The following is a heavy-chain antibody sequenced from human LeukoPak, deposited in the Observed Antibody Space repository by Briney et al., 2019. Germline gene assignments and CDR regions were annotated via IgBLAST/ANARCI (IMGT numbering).Heavy chain of an antibody. CDR3: TFGSYYYYAMDV. CDR1: GFTFSSYA. Sequence: GGSLRLSCSASGFTFSSYAMHWVRQAPGKGLEWVGFIRSKAYGGTTEYAASVKGRFTISRDDSKSIAYLQMNSLKTEDAAIYYCTFGSYYYYAMDVWGQGTTVTVSS. V-gene: IGHV3-49*04. J-gene: IGHJ6*02. CDR2: IRSKAYGGTT. D-gene: IGHD3-16*01.